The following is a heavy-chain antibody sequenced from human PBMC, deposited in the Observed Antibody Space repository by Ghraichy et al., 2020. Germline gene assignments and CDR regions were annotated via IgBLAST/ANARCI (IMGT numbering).Heavy chain of an antibody. D-gene: IGHD6-13*01. CDR2: ISSSSSYI. V-gene: IGHV3-21*01. CDR1: GFTFSSYS. Sequence: GGSLRLSCAASGFTFSSYSMNWVRQAPGKGLEWVSSISSSSSYIYYADSVKGRFTISRDNAKNSLYLQMNSLRAEDTAVYYCARDSMGQQLDNYVDYGGQGTLVTVSS. CDR3: ARDSMGQQLDNYVDY. J-gene: IGHJ4*02.